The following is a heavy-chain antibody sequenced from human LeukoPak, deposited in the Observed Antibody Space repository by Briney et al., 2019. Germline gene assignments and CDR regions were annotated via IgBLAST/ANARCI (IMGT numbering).Heavy chain of an antibody. J-gene: IGHJ4*02. CDR1: GLTFSSYW. CDR3: ASSVAGTTYYFDY. Sequence: PGGTLRLSCAASGLTFSSYWMSWVRQAPGKGLEGVANIKQDGRAKYHVDFRKGRFTIPRHNAKHSLYLQMNSLGAADTAVYYCASSVAGTTYYFDYWGQGTLVTVSS. D-gene: IGHD6-19*01. CDR2: IKQDGRAK. V-gene: IGHV3-7*01.